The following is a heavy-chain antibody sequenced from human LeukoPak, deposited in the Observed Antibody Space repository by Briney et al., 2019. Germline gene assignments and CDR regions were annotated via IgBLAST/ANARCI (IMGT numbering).Heavy chain of an antibody. V-gene: IGHV4-34*01. D-gene: IGHD6-25*01. Sequence: PSETLSLTCAVYGGSFSGYYWSWIRQPPGKGLEWIGEINHSGSTNYNPSLKSRVTISVDTSKNQFSLKLSSVTAADTAVYYCARAGIAAATGYWGQGTLVTVSS. CDR3: ARAGIAAATGY. CDR2: INHSGST. CDR1: GGSFSGYY. J-gene: IGHJ4*02.